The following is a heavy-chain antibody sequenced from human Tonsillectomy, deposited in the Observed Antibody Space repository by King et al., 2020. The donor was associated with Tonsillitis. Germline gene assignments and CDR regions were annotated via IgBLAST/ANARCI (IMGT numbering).Heavy chain of an antibody. CDR1: GFTFRTSW. V-gene: IGHV3-74*01. Sequence: VQLVESGGGLVQPGGYLRLSCAVPGFTFRTSWMHWVRQGPGKGLMWVSRIDPYGTGISYADSVKGRFTISRDNAKNSLYLQMTSLRAEDTDVYYCAIDQTGASDYWGQGSLVTVSS. D-gene: IGHD7-27*01. J-gene: IGHJ4*02. CDR3: AIDQTGASDY. CDR2: IDPYGTGI.